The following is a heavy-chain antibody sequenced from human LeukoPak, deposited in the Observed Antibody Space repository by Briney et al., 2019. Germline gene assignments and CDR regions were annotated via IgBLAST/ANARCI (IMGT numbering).Heavy chain of an antibody. J-gene: IGHJ5*02. CDR2: IYTSGST. Sequence: SETLSLTCTVSGGSISSGSYYWSWIRQPAGKGLEWIGRIYTSGSTNYNPSLKSRVTISVDTSKNQFSLKLSSVTAADTAMFYCARGLGPGNWFDPWGQGTLVTVSS. D-gene: IGHD3-10*01. CDR3: ARGLGPGNWFDP. V-gene: IGHV4-61*02. CDR1: GGSISSGSYY.